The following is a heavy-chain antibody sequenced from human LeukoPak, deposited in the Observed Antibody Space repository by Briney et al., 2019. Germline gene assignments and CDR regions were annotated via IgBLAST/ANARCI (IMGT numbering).Heavy chain of an antibody. J-gene: IGHJ4*02. CDR1: GGSISSGSYY. CDR3: ARGQGSGWYVY. CDR2: IYYSGST. Sequence: SQTLSLTCTVSGGSISSGSYYWSWIRQPPGKGLEWIGYIYYSGSTNYNPSLKSRVTISVDTSKNQFSLKLSSVTAADTAVYYCARGQGSGWYVYWGQGTLVTVSS. V-gene: IGHV4-61*01. D-gene: IGHD6-19*01.